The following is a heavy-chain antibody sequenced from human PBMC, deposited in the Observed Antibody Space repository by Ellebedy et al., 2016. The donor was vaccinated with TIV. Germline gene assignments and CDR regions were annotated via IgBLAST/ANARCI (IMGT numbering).Heavy chain of an antibody. CDR3: VRDGRSGAFDI. Sequence: GESLKISCAASGFTFSNYAIHWVRQAPGKGLEWVSFISYDGNKKDYAESVKGRFAISRDNSKNTLSVQMDSLRVEDTAVYFCVRDGRSGAFDIWGQGTMVTVSS. CDR1: GFTFSNYA. V-gene: IGHV3-30*01. CDR2: ISYDGNKK. D-gene: IGHD1-14*01. J-gene: IGHJ3*02.